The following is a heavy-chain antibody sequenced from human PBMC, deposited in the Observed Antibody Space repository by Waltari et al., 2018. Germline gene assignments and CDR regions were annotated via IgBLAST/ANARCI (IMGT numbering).Heavy chain of an antibody. D-gene: IGHD6-13*01. V-gene: IGHV1-8*01. Sequence: QVQLVQSGAEVKKPGASVKVSCKASGYTFTSYDINWVRQATGHGLEWMGWMNPNSGNTGYAQKFQGRVTMTRNTSISTAYMELSSLRSEDTAVYYCARLKEDSSSPVGYYYGMDVWGQGTTVTVSS. J-gene: IGHJ6*02. CDR2: MNPNSGNT. CDR3: ARLKEDSSSPVGYYYGMDV. CDR1: GYTFTSYD.